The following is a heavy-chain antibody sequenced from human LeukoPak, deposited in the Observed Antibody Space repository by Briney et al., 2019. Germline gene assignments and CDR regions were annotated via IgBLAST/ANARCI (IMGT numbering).Heavy chain of an antibody. CDR3: ARRGSYYGNDY. J-gene: IGHJ4*02. CDR1: GYTFTSYD. Sequence: ASVKVSCKASGYTFTSYDINWVRQATGQGLEWMGWMNPNSGNTGYAQKFQGRVTMTRDTSTSTVYMELSSLRSEDTAVYYCARRGSYYGNDYWGQGTLVTVSS. D-gene: IGHD1-26*01. V-gene: IGHV1-8*01. CDR2: MNPNSGNT.